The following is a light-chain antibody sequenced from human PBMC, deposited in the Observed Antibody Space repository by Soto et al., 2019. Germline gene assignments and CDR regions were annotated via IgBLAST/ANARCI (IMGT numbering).Light chain of an antibody. CDR1: QSDSSN. J-gene: IGKJ1*01. V-gene: IGKV3-15*01. Sequence: IVKRQTADTLGRSPSKRTTLSCRASQSDSSNLASYQPKPGPAPRRRIYGASTLATGIPARFSGSGSGTEFTLTISSLQSEDCAVYYCQQYNNWPPTFGQGTKVDIK. CDR2: GAS. CDR3: QQYNNWPPT.